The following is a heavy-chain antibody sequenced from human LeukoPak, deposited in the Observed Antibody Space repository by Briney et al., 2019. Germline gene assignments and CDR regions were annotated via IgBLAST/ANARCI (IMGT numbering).Heavy chain of an antibody. CDR1: GESINNNY. CDR3: ARVGYGGYGDLDY. J-gene: IGHJ4*02. V-gene: IGHV4-4*07. D-gene: IGHD4-23*01. Sequence: PSETLSLSCTVSGESINNNYWSWIRQPAGKGLEWVGRIFSSGSTLYYASLKSRVTMSVDTSKSQFTLKLNSVTAADSSCYYCARVGYGGYGDLDYWGQGTLVTVSS. CDR2: IFSSGST.